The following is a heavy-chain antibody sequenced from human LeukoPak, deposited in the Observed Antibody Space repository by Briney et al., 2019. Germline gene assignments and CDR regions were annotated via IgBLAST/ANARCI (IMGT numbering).Heavy chain of an antibody. Sequence: ASVNVSCKASGYIFSSYVMSWVRQAPGQGLEWMGWINTNTGNPTYAQGFTGRFVFSLDTSVSTAYLQISNLKAEDTAVYYCARVGDINEIPGDYWGQGTLVTVSS. J-gene: IGHJ4*02. CDR2: INTNTGNP. CDR3: ARVGDINEIPGDY. CDR1: GYIFSSYV. D-gene: IGHD3-3*01. V-gene: IGHV7-4-1*02.